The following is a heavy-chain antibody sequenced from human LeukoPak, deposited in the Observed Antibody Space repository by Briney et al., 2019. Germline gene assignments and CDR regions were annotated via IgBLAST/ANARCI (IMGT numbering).Heavy chain of an antibody. Sequence: GGSLRLSCAASGFTFSSYSMNWVRQAPGKELEWVSSISSSSSYIYYADSVKGRFTISRDNAKNSLYLQMNSLRAEDTAVYYCAKDRGIAAAGTDYWGQGTLVTVSS. CDR3: AKDRGIAAAGTDY. J-gene: IGHJ4*02. CDR2: ISSSSSYI. CDR1: GFTFSSYS. V-gene: IGHV3-21*01. D-gene: IGHD6-13*01.